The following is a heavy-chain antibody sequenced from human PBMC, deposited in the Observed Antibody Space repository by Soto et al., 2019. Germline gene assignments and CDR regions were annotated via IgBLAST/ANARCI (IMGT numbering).Heavy chain of an antibody. Sequence: QVQLQESGPGLVKPSQTLSLTCTVSGGSISSGDYYWRWIRQPPGKGLEWIGYTYYSGSNYYNPCLISGVPISVDTAKTLFSLKLSSVTAADTAVYCCERGSYYHCSSGYYLYWGQGTLVTVSS. CDR2: TYYSGSN. CDR1: GGSISSGDYY. V-gene: IGHV4-30-4*01. CDR3: ERGSYYHCSSGYYLY. J-gene: IGHJ4*02. D-gene: IGHD3-22*01.